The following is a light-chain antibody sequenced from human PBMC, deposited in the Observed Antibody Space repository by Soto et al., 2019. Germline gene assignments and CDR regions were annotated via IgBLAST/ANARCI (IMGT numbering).Light chain of an antibody. CDR2: DAS. V-gene: IGKV1-5*01. Sequence: DIQMTQSPATLSASVGERVTITCRASQSVDRWVAWYQQRPGKAPQLLIYDASKLESGVPSRFSGSGSGTALTLTISSLQPDDFATYYCQQYNSYLTFGQGTKVEIK. J-gene: IGKJ1*01. CDR1: QSVDRW. CDR3: QQYNSYLT.